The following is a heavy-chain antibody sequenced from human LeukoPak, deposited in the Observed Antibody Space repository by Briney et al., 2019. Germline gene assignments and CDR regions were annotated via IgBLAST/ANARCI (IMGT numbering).Heavy chain of an antibody. D-gene: IGHD6-19*01. V-gene: IGHV3-74*01. Sequence: PGGSLRLSCAASGFTFRRFWLHWVRQPPGKGLEWVSRISPDDKSTSYADSVKGRFTISSDNAQNTLYLQMNSLRAEDTAVYYCAKLRYSSGWFDYWGQGTLVTVSS. CDR3: AKLRYSSGWFDY. CDR1: GFTFRRFW. CDR2: ISPDDKST. J-gene: IGHJ4*02.